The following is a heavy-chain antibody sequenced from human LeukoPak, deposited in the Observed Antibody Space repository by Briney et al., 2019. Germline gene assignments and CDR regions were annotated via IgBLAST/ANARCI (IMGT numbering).Heavy chain of an antibody. D-gene: IGHD2-15*01. CDR1: GFTFNNYW. V-gene: IGHV3-7*05. J-gene: IGHJ4*02. Sequence: GGSLRLSCAASGFTFNNYWMSWVRQAPGKGLKWVASIKEDGSDKYYVDSVKGRFTISRDNAKNSLYLQMNSLRAEDTAVYYCARARGAVVAASYYFDYWGQGTLVTVSS. CDR3: ARARGAVVAASYYFDY. CDR2: IKEDGSDK.